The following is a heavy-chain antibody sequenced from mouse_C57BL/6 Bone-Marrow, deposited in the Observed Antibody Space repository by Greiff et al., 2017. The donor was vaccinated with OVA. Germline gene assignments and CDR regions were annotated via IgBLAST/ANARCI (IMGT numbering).Heavy chain of an antibody. CDR3: ARRGYYNGSRDAIDY. Sequence: QVQLQQSGAELVRPGTSVKMSCKASGYTFTNDWIGWAKQRPGHGLEWIGDIYPGGGYTNYNAKFKGKATLTADKSTSTAYMQFSSLTSEDSAIYYCARRGYYNGSRDAIDYWGQGTSVTVSS. D-gene: IGHD1-1*01. CDR1: GYTFTNDW. V-gene: IGHV1-63*01. J-gene: IGHJ4*01. CDR2: IYPGGGYT.